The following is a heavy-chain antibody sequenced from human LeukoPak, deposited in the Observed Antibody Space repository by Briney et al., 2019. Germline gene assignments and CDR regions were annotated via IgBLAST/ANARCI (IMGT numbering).Heavy chain of an antibody. Sequence: TGGSLRLSCAASGFTVSSSFLSWVRQAPGKGLEWVSVIYTGGSTYYADSVKGRFTISRDNSKNTVYLQMNSLRAEDTAVYYCARSLAWGQGTLVTVSS. CDR2: IYTGGST. D-gene: IGHD3-16*01. CDR1: GFTVSSSF. V-gene: IGHV3-53*01. CDR3: ARSLA. J-gene: IGHJ5*02.